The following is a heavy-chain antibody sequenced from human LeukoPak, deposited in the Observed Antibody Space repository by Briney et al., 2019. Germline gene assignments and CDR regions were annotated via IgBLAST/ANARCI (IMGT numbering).Heavy chain of an antibody. CDR2: IYYSGST. Sequence: SETLSLTCTVSGGSISSSNYYWGWIRQPPGKGLEWIGSIYYSGSTYYNPSLKSRVTISVDTSKNQFSLKLSSVTAADTAVYYCARQNIYYYYMDVWGKGTTVTVSS. CDR1: GGSISSSNYY. V-gene: IGHV4-39*01. J-gene: IGHJ6*03. D-gene: IGHD2/OR15-2a*01. CDR3: ARQNIYYYYMDV.